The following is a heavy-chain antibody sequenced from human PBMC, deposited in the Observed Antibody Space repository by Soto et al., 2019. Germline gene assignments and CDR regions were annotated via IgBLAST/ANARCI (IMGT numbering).Heavy chain of an antibody. V-gene: IGHV3-30-3*01. CDR1: GVTFSSYA. J-gene: IGHJ4*02. D-gene: IGHD2-15*01. CDR2: ISYDGSNK. CDR3: ATVPSSSGRAHFDY. Sequence: QVQLVETGGGVVQPGRSLRLSCAASGVTFSSYAMHWVRQAPGKGLEWVAVISYDGSNKYYADSVKGRFTISRDNSKNTLYLQMNSLRAEDTAVYYCATVPSSSGRAHFDYWGQGTLVTVSS.